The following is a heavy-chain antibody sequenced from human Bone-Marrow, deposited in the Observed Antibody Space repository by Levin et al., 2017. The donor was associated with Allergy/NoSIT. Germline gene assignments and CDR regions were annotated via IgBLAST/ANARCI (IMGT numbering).Heavy chain of an antibody. CDR3: ARNARGGPLDS. CDR1: GGSVSAYY. D-gene: IGHD2-2*01. CDR2: IYHSGSA. J-gene: IGHJ4*02. Sequence: ASETLSLTCSVSGGSVSAYYWTWVRQAPGKRLEWIGHIYHSGSANYNPSLRSRVSLSVDMSENQFSLEVRSVTAADTAVYYCARNARGGPLDSWGLGTLVIVSS. V-gene: IGHV4-59*02.